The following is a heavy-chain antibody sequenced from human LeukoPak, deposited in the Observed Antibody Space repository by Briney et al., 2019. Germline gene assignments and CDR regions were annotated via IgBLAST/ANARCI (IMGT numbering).Heavy chain of an antibody. D-gene: IGHD3-3*01. V-gene: IGHV3-23*01. Sequence: GGSLRLSCAASGFTFSSYATSWVRQAPGKGLEWVSAISGRGGSTYYADSVKGRFTISRDNSKNTLYLQMNSLRAEDTAVYYCAKDVLRFLEWPQYFDYWGQGTLVTVSS. CDR2: ISGRGGST. J-gene: IGHJ4*02. CDR3: AKDVLRFLEWPQYFDY. CDR1: GFTFSSYA.